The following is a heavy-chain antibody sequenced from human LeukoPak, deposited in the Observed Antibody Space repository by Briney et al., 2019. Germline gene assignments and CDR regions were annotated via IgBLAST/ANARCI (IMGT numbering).Heavy chain of an antibody. D-gene: IGHD3-22*01. CDR1: GYTFTSYD. CDR3: ARAGVYYDSSGYGTLRLGMDV. V-gene: IGHV1-8*01. Sequence: ASVKVSCKASGYTFTSYDINWVRQATGQGLEWMGWMNPNSGNTGYAQKFQGRGTMTRNTSISTAYMELSSLRSEDTAVYYCARAGVYYDSSGYGTLRLGMDVWGQGTTVTVSS. CDR2: MNPNSGNT. J-gene: IGHJ6*02.